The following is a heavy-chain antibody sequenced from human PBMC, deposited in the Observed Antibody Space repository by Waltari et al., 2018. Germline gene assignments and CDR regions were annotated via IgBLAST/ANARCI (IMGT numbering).Heavy chain of an antibody. CDR3: ARCRGGLHLGELSLPYFDY. Sequence: QVQLQQWGAGLLKPSETLSLTCAVYGGSFSGYYWSWIRQPPGKGLEWIGEINHSGSTNYNPSLKSRVTISVDTSKNQFSLKLSSVTAADTAVYYCARCRGGLHLGELSLPYFDYWGQGTLVTVSS. J-gene: IGHJ4*02. CDR1: GGSFSGYY. CDR2: INHSGST. D-gene: IGHD3-16*02. V-gene: IGHV4-34*01.